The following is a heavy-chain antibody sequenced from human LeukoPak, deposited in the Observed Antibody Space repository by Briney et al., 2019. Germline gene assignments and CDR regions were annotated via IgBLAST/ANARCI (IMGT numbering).Heavy chain of an antibody. CDR1: GFTFSSYW. J-gene: IGHJ6*02. D-gene: IGHD3-3*01. CDR3: ARPLTYYDFWSGLPSDYYGMDV. Sequence: PGGSLRLSCAASGFTFSSYWMHWVRQAPGKGLVWVSRINSDGSSTSYADSVKGRFTISRDNSKNTLYLQMNSLRAEDTAVYYCARPLTYYDFWSGLPSDYYGMDVWGQGTTVTVSS. CDR2: INSDGSST. V-gene: IGHV3-74*01.